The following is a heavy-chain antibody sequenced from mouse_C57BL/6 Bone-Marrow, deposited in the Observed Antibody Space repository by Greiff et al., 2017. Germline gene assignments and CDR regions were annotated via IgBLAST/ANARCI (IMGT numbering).Heavy chain of an antibody. V-gene: IGHV1-76*01. J-gene: IGHJ3*01. Sequence: QVQLQQSGAELVRPGASVKLSCKASGYTFTDYYINWVKQRPGQGLEWIARIYPGSGNTYYNEKFKGKATLTAEKSSSTAYMQLSSLTSEDSAVYFCAREGSMDGYAFAYWGQGNLVTVSA. CDR1: GYTFTDYY. CDR2: IYPGSGNT. D-gene: IGHD2-2*01. CDR3: AREGSMDGYAFAY.